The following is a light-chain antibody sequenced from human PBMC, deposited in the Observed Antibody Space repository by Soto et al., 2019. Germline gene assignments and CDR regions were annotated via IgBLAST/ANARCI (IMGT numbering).Light chain of an antibody. V-gene: IGLV1-44*01. CDR1: TSNIGSNS. J-gene: IGLJ7*01. CDR2: SDT. Sequence: QSVLTQPPSASGTPGQRVTISCSGGTSNIGSNSVHWYQQLPGTAPQLLIHSDTQRPSGVPDRFSGSKSGTSASLAISGLQSEDEANYFCSAWEDSLNGPVFGGGTQLTVL. CDR3: SAWEDSLNGPV.